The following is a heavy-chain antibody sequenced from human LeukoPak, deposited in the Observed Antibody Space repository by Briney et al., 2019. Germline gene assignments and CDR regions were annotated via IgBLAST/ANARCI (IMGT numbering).Heavy chain of an antibody. CDR2: INPNSGDA. D-gene: IGHD5-12*01. Sequence: ASVKVSCKASGYTLTGYYMHWLRQAPGQGLEWMGWINPNSGDANYAQKFQGRVTMTRDTSISTAYMELSRLTSDDTAVYYCAKNPYEYYFDYWGQGTLVTVSS. V-gene: IGHV1-2*02. CDR1: GYTLTGYY. CDR3: AKNPYEYYFDY. J-gene: IGHJ4*02.